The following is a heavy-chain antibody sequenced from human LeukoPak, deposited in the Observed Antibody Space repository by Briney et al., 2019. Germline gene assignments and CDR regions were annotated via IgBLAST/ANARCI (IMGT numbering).Heavy chain of an antibody. J-gene: IGHJ4*02. CDR1: GFTSSSYS. D-gene: IGHD3-3*01. Sequence: GGSLRLSCAASGFTSSSYSMTWVRQAPGKGLEWVSSMSSGSRYIYYADSVRGRFTTSRDNAKNSLYLLMNSLRAEDTAVYYCARDRPTGASRLFVVQWGQGTLVTVSS. CDR2: MSSGSRYI. CDR3: ARDRPTGASRLFVVQ. V-gene: IGHV3-21*01.